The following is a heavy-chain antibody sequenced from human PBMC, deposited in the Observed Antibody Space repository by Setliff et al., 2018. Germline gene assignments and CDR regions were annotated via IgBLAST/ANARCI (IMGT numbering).Heavy chain of an antibody. CDR3: ARDPREGDYGGCYSASYYYGMDV. CDR2: ISVYNGNT. D-gene: IGHD2-15*01. CDR1: GYTFTSYG. Sequence: ASVKVSCKASGYTFTSYGFSWLRQAPGQGLEWMGWISVYNGNTNYAQKLQGRVTITTDTSTSKADMELRSLRSGATAVYYCARDPREGDYGGCYSASYYYGMDVWGQGTTVTVSS. J-gene: IGHJ6*02. V-gene: IGHV1-18*01.